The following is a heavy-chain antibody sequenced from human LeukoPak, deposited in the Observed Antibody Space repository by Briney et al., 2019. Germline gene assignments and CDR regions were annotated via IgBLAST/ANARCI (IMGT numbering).Heavy chain of an antibody. CDR2: ISAYNGNT. J-gene: IGHJ3*02. V-gene: IGHV1-18*01. D-gene: IGHD4-17*01. CDR3: ALTTVTTDDAFDI. Sequence: ASVKVSFKASGYTFTSYGTSWVRQAPGQGLEWMGWISAYNGNTNYAQKLQGRVTMTTDTSTSTAYMELRSLRSDDTAVYYCALTTVTTDDAFDIWGQGTMVTVSS. CDR1: GYTFTSYG.